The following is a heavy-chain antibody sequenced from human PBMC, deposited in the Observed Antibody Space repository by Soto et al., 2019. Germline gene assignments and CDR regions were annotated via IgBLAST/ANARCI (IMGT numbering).Heavy chain of an antibody. CDR2: ISYDGSHE. CDR3: AKDPKGCTIGSHFLDNWFDP. V-gene: IGHV3-30*18. Sequence: QVQLVESGGGVVQPGRSLRLSCAASGFTFSNYGMHWVRQTPGKGLEWVAVISYDGSHEFYTDSVKGRFTISRDNSKNTGYLQMNSLKTEDTAMYYCAKDPKGCTIGSHFLDNWFDPWGQGTLVTVSS. J-gene: IGHJ5*02. CDR1: GFTFSNYG. D-gene: IGHD2-8*01.